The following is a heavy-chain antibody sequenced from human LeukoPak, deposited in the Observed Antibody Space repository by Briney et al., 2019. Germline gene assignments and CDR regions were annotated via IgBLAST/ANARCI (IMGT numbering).Heavy chain of an antibody. V-gene: IGHV4-59*01. CDR3: AREGYCSGGSYSTDPLDAFDI. Sequence: SETLSLTCTVSGGSISSYYWSWIRQPPGKGLEWIGYIYYSGSTNYNPSLKSRVTISVDTSKSQFSLKLSSVTAADTAVYYCAREGYCSGGSYSTDPLDAFDIWGQGTMVTVSS. CDR2: IYYSGST. CDR1: GGSISSYY. D-gene: IGHD2-15*01. J-gene: IGHJ3*02.